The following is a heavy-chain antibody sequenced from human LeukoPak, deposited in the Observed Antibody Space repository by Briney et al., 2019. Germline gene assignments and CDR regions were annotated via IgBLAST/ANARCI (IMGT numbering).Heavy chain of an antibody. CDR1: GYTFTGYY. CDR3: ARHGSGLYYYYMDV. CDR2: INPNSGGT. J-gene: IGHJ6*03. D-gene: IGHD3-10*01. Sequence: ASVKVSCKASGYTFTGYYMHWVRQAPGQGLEWMGWINPNSGGTNYAQKFQGRVTMARDTSISTAYMELRSLRSDDTAVYYCARHGSGLYYYYMDVWGKGTTVTISS. V-gene: IGHV1-2*02.